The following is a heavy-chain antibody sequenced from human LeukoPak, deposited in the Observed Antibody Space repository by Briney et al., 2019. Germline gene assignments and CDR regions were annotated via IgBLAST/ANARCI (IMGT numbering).Heavy chain of an antibody. CDR1: GFTFSSYS. CDR2: IRSSSSYI. CDR3: ARVFERYDLV. J-gene: IGHJ6*04. V-gene: IGHV3-21*01. D-gene: IGHD3-3*01. Sequence: PGGSLRLSCAASGFTFSSYSMNWVRQAPGKGLEWVSSIRSSSSYIYYADSVKGRFTISRDNAKNSLYLQMNSLRAEDTAVYYCARVFERYDLVWGKGTTVTISS.